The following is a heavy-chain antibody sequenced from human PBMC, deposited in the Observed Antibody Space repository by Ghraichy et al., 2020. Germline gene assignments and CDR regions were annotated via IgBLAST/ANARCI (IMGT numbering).Heavy chain of an antibody. Sequence: GESLNISCKASGYSFINYWLGWVRQMPGKGLEWMGIIYRDDSHTRYSPSFQGQVTISADKSISTAYLQWTSLKASDSAMYYCARLNYYDSSKSILGGMDVWGQGTTVTVSS. V-gene: IGHV5-51*01. CDR2: IYRDDSHT. CDR3: ARLNYYDSSKSILGGMDV. J-gene: IGHJ6*02. CDR1: GYSFINYW. D-gene: IGHD3-22*01.